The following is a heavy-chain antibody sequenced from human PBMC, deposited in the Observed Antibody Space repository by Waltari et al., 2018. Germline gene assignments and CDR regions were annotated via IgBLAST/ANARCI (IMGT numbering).Heavy chain of an antibody. D-gene: IGHD1-7*01. CDR3: ARDQGLELHFDY. CDR1: GFTFSSYS. Sequence: EVQLVESGGGLVKPGGSLRLSCAASGFTFSSYSMTWVRQAPGKGLEWVSSISSSSSYIYYADSVKGRFTISRDNAKNSLYLQMNSLRAEDTAVYYCARDQGLELHFDYWGQGTLVTVSS. J-gene: IGHJ4*02. V-gene: IGHV3-21*01. CDR2: ISSSSSYI.